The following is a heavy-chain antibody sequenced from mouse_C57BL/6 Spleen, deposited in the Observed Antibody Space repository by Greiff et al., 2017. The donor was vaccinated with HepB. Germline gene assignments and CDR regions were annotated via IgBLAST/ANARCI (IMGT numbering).Heavy chain of an antibody. D-gene: IGHD1-1*02. CDR2: INPNNGGT. CDR1: GYTFTDYN. Sequence: VQLQQSGPELVKPGASVKMSCKASGYTFTDYNMHWVKQSHGKSLEWIGYINPNNGGTSYNQKFKGKATLTVNKSSSTAYMERRSLTSEESAVYYCARREFAGVGGYFDYWGQGTTLTVSS. CDR3: ARREFAGVGGYFDY. V-gene: IGHV1-22*01. J-gene: IGHJ2*01.